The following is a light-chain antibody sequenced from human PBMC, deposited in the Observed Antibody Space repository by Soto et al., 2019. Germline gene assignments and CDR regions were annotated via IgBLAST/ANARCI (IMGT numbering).Light chain of an antibody. CDR3: AAWDDSLNGYV. V-gene: IGLV1-44*01. Sequence: SALTQPPSASGTPGQGVPISCSGITSNIGSNTVNWYQQLPGTAPKLLIYNNNQRPSGVPDRFSGSKSGTSASLAIGGLQSEDEADYYCAAWDDSLNGYVFGTGTKVNVL. CDR2: NNN. J-gene: IGLJ1*01. CDR1: TSNIGSNT.